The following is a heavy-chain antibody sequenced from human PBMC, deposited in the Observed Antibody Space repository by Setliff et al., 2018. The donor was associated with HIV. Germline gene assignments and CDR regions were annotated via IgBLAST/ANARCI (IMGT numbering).Heavy chain of an antibody. CDR2: INAGNGNT. CDR1: GYTFTNYG. J-gene: IGHJ6*04. CDR3: ARDSRDIVVVIAPEPEPYYYYGMDV. V-gene: IGHV1-18*01. Sequence: ASVKVSCKASGYTFTNYGTSWVRQAPGQGLEWMGWINAGNGNTKYSQKFQGRVTITRDTSASTAYMELSSLRSEDTAVYYCARDSRDIVVVIAPEPEPYYYYGMDVWGEGTTVTVSS. D-gene: IGHD2-15*01.